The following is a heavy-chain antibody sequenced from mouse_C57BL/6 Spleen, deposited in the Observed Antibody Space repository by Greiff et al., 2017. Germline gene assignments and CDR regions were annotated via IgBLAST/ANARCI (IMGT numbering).Heavy chain of an antibody. CDR1: GYTFTSYT. Sequence: VQLVESGAELARPGASVKMSCKASGYTFTSYTMHWVKQRPGQGLEWIGYINPSSGYTKYNQKFKDKATLTADKSSSTAYMQLSSLTSEDSAVYYCARWGTTVVDWYFDVWGTGTTVTVSS. CDR2: INPSSGYT. J-gene: IGHJ1*03. V-gene: IGHV1-4*01. D-gene: IGHD1-1*01. CDR3: ARWGTTVVDWYFDV.